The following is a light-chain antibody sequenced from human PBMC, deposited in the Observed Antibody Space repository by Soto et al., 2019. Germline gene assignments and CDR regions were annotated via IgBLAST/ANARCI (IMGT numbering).Light chain of an antibody. CDR1: QSVTSSY. J-gene: IGKJ3*01. CDR2: GAS. V-gene: IGKV3-20*01. CDR3: QQYFSPPLT. Sequence: EIVLTQSPGTLSLSPGERATLTCRASQSVTSSYLAWYQQKPGQAPRLLMYGASSRATGIPDRFSGSGSGTDFTLTISRLEPEDLAVYYSQQYFSPPLTFGPGTKVDIK.